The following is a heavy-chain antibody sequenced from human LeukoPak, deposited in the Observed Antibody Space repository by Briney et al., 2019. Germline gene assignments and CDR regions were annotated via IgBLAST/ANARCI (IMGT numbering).Heavy chain of an antibody. CDR1: GYTFTSYG. Sequence: ASVKVSCKASGYTFTSYGISWVRQAPGQGLEWMGWISAYNGNINYAQKLQGRVTMTTDTSTSTAYMELRSLRSDDTAVYYCARVERAAAGTRRSPYYFDYWGQGTLVTVSS. D-gene: IGHD6-13*01. V-gene: IGHV1-18*01. CDR2: ISAYNGNI. CDR3: ARVERAAAGTRRSPYYFDY. J-gene: IGHJ4*02.